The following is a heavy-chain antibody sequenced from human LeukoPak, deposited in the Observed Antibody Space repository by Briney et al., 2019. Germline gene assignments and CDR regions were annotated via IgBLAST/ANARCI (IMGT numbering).Heavy chain of an antibody. D-gene: IGHD1-26*01. CDR1: GGSISNYY. V-gene: IGHV4-59*01. Sequence: SETLSLTCTVSGGSISNYYWSWIRQPPGKGLEWIGYIYYSGSTKYNASLKSRVIISVDTSKNQFSLNLSSVIAADTAVYYCARYSGTYYVYWGQGTLVTVSS. CDR2: IYYSGST. J-gene: IGHJ4*02. CDR3: ARYSGTYYVY.